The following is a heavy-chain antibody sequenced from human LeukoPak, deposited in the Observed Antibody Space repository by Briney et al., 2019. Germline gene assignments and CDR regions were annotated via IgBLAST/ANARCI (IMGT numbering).Heavy chain of an antibody. CDR2: IYSGGST. D-gene: IGHD3-10*01. Sequence: GGSLRLSCAASGFTVSSNYMSWVRQAPGKGLEWVSVIYSGGSTYYADSVKGRFTISRDNSKNTLYLQMNSLRAEDTAVYYCARDAGRQWFGELRYFDYWGQGTLVTVSS. V-gene: IGHV3-66*01. CDR3: ARDAGRQWFGELRYFDY. CDR1: GFTVSSNY. J-gene: IGHJ4*02.